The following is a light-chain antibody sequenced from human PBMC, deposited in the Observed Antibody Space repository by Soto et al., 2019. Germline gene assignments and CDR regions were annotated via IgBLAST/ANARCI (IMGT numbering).Light chain of an antibody. J-gene: IGKJ1*01. CDR3: QQYVSLPIT. CDR2: GAS. Sequence: EIVLTQSPGTLSLSPGERATLSCRASQSVSSTYFAWYQQKPGQAPRLLIYGASSRATGIPDRFSGSGSGTDFTLTINRVAPEDFAVYYCQQYVSLPITFGQGTKVDIK. V-gene: IGKV3-20*01. CDR1: QSVSSTY.